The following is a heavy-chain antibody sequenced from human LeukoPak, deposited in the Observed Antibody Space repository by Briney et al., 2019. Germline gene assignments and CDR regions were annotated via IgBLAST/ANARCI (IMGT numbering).Heavy chain of an antibody. CDR2: IKQDGSEK. CDR1: GFTFSSYW. D-gene: IGHD5-18*01. V-gene: IGHV3-7*01. Sequence: GGSLRLSCAASGFTFSSYWMSWVRQAPGKGLEWVANIKQDGSEKYYVDSVKGRFTISRDNAKNSLYLQMNSLRAEDTAVYYCARDLEDTAMPPYYYYYGMDVWGQGTTVTVSS. J-gene: IGHJ6*02. CDR3: ARDLEDTAMPPYYYYYGMDV.